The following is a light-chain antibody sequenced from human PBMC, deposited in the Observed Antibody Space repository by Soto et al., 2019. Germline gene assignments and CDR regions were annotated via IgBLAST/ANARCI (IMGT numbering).Light chain of an antibody. CDR1: SSNIGTNT. CDR3: AAWDDSLNGPV. Sequence: QSVLTQPPSASGTPGQRVTISCSGSSSNIGTNTVNWYQQLPGTAPKLLIHGNNQRPSGVPDRFSGSKSGTVASLAISGLQSEDEADYYCAAWDDSLNGPVFGGGTKVTVL. V-gene: IGLV1-44*01. CDR2: GNN. J-gene: IGLJ2*01.